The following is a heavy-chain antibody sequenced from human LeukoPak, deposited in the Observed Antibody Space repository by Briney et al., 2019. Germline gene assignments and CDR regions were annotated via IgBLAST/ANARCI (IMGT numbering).Heavy chain of an antibody. D-gene: IGHD3-16*01. CDR1: GGSISSRSYY. CDR2: IDYSGST. CDR3: ARGVRYYDYVWGSYLPHYFDY. J-gene: IGHJ4*02. Sequence: PSETLSLTCTVSGGSISSRSYYWGWIRQPPGKGLEWIGSIDYSGSTYHNPSLKSRVTISVDTSKNQFSLKLSSVTAADTAVYYCARGVRYYDYVWGSYLPHYFDYWGQGTLVTVSS. V-gene: IGHV4-39*01.